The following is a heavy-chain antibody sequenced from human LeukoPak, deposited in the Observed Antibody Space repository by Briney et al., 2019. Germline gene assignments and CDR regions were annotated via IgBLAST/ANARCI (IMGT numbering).Heavy chain of an antibody. D-gene: IGHD2-8*02. Sequence: GGSLRLSCAASGFTVSSNYMSWVRQAPGKGLEWVSVIYSDGSTYYADSVKGRFTISRDTSENTLYLQMNSLRVEDTAVYFCARGTPGADYYYGMDVWGQGTTVTVSS. CDR1: GFTVSSNY. V-gene: IGHV3-53*01. CDR3: ARGTPGADYYYGMDV. J-gene: IGHJ6*02. CDR2: IYSDGST.